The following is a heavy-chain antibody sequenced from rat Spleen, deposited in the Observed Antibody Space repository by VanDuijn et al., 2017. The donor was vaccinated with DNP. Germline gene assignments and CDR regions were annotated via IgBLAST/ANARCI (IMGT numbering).Heavy chain of an antibody. CDR3: ATDRATEGIGDY. V-gene: IGHV5-25*01. J-gene: IGHJ2*01. CDR1: GFTFSNYD. Sequence: EVQLVESGGGLVQPGRSLKLSCAASGFTFSNYDMAWVRQAPTKGLEWVASISTGGGNTYYRDSVKGRFSLSRDNAKSTLYLQLNSLRSEDTATYYCATDRATEGIGDYWGQGVMVTVSS. D-gene: IGHD1-11*01. CDR2: ISTGGGNT.